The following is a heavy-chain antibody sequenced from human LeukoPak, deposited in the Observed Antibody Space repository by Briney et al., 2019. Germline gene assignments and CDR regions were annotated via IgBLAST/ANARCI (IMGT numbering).Heavy chain of an antibody. D-gene: IGHD5-12*01. CDR1: GDSITSGDSY. V-gene: IGHV4-61*02. J-gene: IGHJ4*02. CDR2: IYTSGST. Sequence: NTSETLSLTCSVSGDSITSGDSYWTWIRQPAGRGLEWIGLIYTSGSTKYNPSLKSRITMSLDTSKNQISLQLNSVTAADTAVYYCAREYSHWGQGTLVTVSS. CDR3: AREYSH.